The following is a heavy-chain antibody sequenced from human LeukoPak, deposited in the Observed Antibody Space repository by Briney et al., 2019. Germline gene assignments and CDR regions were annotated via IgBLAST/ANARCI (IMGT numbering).Heavy chain of an antibody. CDR3: ATLNYDILTGYLYYFDY. CDR2: FEPEDGET. CDR1: GYRLPELS. D-gene: IGHD3-9*01. J-gene: IGHJ4*02. Sequence: ASGNVSCKVSGYRLPELSMHWVRQAPGKGLEWMGGFEPEDGETIYAQKFQGRVTMTEDTSTATAYMELSRLRSEDTAVYYCATLNYDILTGYLYYFDYWGQGTLVTVSS. V-gene: IGHV1-24*01.